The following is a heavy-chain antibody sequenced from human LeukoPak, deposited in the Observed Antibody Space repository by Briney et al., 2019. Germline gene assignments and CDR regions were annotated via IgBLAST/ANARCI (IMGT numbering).Heavy chain of an antibody. J-gene: IGHJ4*02. CDR2: ISFDGSNT. D-gene: IGHD3-3*01. CDR3: ARAGYYLSPYFFGY. V-gene: IGHV3-30-3*01. CDR1: GFTFSTYT. Sequence: PGGSLRLSCAASGFTFSTYTMHWVRQAPGKGLEWVAFISFDGSNTYYADSVKGRFTISRDNSKNTLYLQMNSLRAEDTAVYYCARAGYYLSPYFFGYWGQGTLVTVSS.